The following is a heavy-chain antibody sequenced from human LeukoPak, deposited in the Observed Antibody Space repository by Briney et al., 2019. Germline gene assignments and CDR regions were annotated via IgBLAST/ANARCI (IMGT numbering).Heavy chain of an antibody. Sequence: GGSLRLSCAASGFTFSSYWMSWVRQAPGKGLEWVANIKQDGSEKYYVDSVKGRFTISRDNAKNSLYLQMNSLRAEDTAVYYCARDILEWYLNYYYGMDVWGQGTTVTVSS. J-gene: IGHJ6*02. CDR3: ARDILEWYLNYYYGMDV. CDR1: GFTFSSYW. V-gene: IGHV3-7*01. CDR2: IKQDGSEK. D-gene: IGHD3-3*01.